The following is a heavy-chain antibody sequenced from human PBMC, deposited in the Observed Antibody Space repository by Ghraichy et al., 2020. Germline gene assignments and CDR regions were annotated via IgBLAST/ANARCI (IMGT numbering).Heavy chain of an antibody. J-gene: IGHJ6*02. CDR1: GGSVKSASYY. Sequence: SETLSLTCAVSGGSVKSASYYWNWIRQPPGKGLEWIGYIYYSGSTNYNPSLKSRVTISVDTSNNQFSLQLNSVTAAETAVYYWATRDDYYYYGMDVWGQGTTVTVSS. V-gene: IGHV4-61*01. CDR3: ATRDDYYYYGMDV. D-gene: IGHD2-21*02. CDR2: IYYSGST.